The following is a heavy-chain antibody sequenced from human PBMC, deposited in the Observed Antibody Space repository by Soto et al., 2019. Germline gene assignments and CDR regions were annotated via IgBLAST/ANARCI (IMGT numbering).Heavy chain of an antibody. Sequence: EMQLAESGGGLVQPGGSLRLSCAASGFTFRSYSMNWVRQPPGKGLEWVSYISISSRTIYYADSVKGRFTISRDDAKNSLYLQMNSLRDEDTSVYYCARDNGIAGSFDPWGQGTLVTVSS. CDR1: GFTFRSYS. J-gene: IGHJ5*02. D-gene: IGHD6-13*01. V-gene: IGHV3-48*02. CDR3: ARDNGIAGSFDP. CDR2: ISISSRTI.